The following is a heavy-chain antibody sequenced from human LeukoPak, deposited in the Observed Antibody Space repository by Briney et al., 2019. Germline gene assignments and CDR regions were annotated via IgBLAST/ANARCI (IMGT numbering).Heavy chain of an antibody. J-gene: IGHJ4*02. V-gene: IGHV1-69*05. Sequence: SVKVSCKASGGTFSSYAISWVRRAPGQGLEWMGGIIPIFGTANYAQKFQGRVTITTDESTSTAYMELSSLRSEDTAVYYCARTYYYDSSGYWFFDYWGQGTLVTVSS. CDR1: GGTFSSYA. CDR2: IIPIFGTA. D-gene: IGHD3-22*01. CDR3: ARTYYYDSSGYWFFDY.